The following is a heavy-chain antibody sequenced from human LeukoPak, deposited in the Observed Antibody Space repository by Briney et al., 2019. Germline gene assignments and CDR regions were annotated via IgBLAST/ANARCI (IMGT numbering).Heavy chain of an antibody. D-gene: IGHD6-19*01. CDR2: ISGSGVNA. Sequence: TGGSLRLSCAATGFTFSSHAMGWVRQAPGKGLEWVSTISGSGVNAYYVDSVEGRFTISRDNSRSTLYLQMSSLRAEDTAIYYCAARPPIAVAGPFDYWGQGTLVTVSS. V-gene: IGHV3-23*01. CDR3: AARPPIAVAGPFDY. J-gene: IGHJ4*02. CDR1: GFTFSSHA.